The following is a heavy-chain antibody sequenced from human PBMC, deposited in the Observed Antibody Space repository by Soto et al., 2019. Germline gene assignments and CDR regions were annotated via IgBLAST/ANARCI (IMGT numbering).Heavy chain of an antibody. V-gene: IGHV1-69*04. Sequence: QVQLVQSGSEVKKPGSSVKVSCKASGGTLSNFAISWVRQAPGQGLEWVGTFIPIVGMSKYGQNFQGRVTISEDQSTNTLFMELRSLSYEDTAMYYCAKGHDNYFYYGMDVWGQGTTVTVSS. CDR3: AKGHDNYFYYGMDV. D-gene: IGHD1-1*01. CDR2: FIPIVGMS. J-gene: IGHJ6*02. CDR1: GGTLSNFA.